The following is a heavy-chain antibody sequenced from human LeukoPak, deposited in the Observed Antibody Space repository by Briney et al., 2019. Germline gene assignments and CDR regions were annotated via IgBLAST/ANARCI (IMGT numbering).Heavy chain of an antibody. CDR1: GFTFSSYG. CDR2: ISGSGGST. V-gene: IGHV3-23*01. J-gene: IGHJ4*02. D-gene: IGHD6-13*01. CDR3: AKVGIAAAGATTRYLPYYFDY. Sequence: GGSLRLSCAASGFTFSSYGMSWVRQAPGEGLEWVSAISGSGGSTYYADSVKGRFTISRDNSKNTLYLQMNSLRAEDTAVYYCAKVGIAAAGATTRYLPYYFDYWGQGTLVTVSS.